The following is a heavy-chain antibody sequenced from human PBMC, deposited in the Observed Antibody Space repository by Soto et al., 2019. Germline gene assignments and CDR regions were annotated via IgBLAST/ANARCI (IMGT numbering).Heavy chain of an antibody. CDR1: GYSFTAYK. J-gene: IGHJ4*01. D-gene: IGHD1-26*01. V-gene: IGHV1-46*03. CDR2: IDPSGGST. CDR3: ARDLHGIVGAYYDY. Sequence: ASVKVSCKTSGYSFTAYKLHWVRQAPGQGYEWMGIIDPSGGSTTYAQKFQGRVTMARDTSTTTVYMELSSLKSEDTAVYYCARDLHGIVGAYYDYWG.